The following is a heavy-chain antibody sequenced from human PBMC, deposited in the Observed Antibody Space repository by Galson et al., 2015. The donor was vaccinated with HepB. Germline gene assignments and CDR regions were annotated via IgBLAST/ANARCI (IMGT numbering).Heavy chain of an antibody. J-gene: IGHJ5*02. Sequence: SLRLSCAASGFTFSDDYMNWIRQAPGKGLEWVAFISGSGRIIYYADSVKGRFTISRDNAKNSLYLQMNSLRAEDTAAYYCAREGGDNYNWFDPWGQGTLVSVFS. CDR3: AREGGDNYNWFDP. CDR2: ISGSGRII. V-gene: IGHV3-11*01. D-gene: IGHD5-24*01. CDR1: GFTFSDDY.